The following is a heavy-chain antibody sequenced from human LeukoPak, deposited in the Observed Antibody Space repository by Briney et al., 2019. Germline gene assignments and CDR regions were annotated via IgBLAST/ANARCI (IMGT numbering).Heavy chain of an antibody. Sequence: PSETLSLTCTVSGGSLSGYYWSWIRQPPGKGLEWIGFINDSGSTKCNPSLKSRVTISVDTSKNQFSLKVNSVTAADTAVYYCARDIDGYNYYFDYWGQGTLVTVSS. J-gene: IGHJ4*02. V-gene: IGHV4-59*01. CDR2: INDSGST. D-gene: IGHD5-24*01. CDR1: GGSLSGYY. CDR3: ARDIDGYNYYFDY.